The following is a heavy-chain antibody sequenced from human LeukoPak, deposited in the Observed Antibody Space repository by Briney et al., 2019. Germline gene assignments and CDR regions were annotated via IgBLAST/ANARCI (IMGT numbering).Heavy chain of an antibody. Sequence: SETLSLTCTASGGSISSHYWSWIRQPPGKGLEWIGYTYYSGSTNYNPSLKSRVTISVDTSKNQFSLKLSSVTAADTAVYYCARGLGEGYPDHWGQGTRVTVSS. CDR3: ARGLGEGYPDH. CDR1: GGSISSHY. V-gene: IGHV4-59*11. D-gene: IGHD5-24*01. J-gene: IGHJ4*02. CDR2: TYYSGST.